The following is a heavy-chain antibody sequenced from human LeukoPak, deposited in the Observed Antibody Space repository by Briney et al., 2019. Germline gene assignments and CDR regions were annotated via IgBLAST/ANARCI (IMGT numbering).Heavy chain of an antibody. Sequence: PGGSLRLSCAASGFTFDDYAMHWVRQAPGKGLEWVSGISWNSGSIGYADSVKGRFTISRDNSKNTLYLQMNSLRAEDTAVYYCANLAARTDYWGQGTLVTVSS. CDR1: GFTFDDYA. J-gene: IGHJ4*02. CDR2: ISWNSGSI. CDR3: ANLAARTDY. D-gene: IGHD6-6*01. V-gene: IGHV3-9*01.